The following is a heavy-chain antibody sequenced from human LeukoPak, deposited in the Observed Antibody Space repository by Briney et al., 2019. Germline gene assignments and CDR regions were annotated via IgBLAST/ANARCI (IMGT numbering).Heavy chain of an antibody. V-gene: IGHV3-74*01. D-gene: IGHD6-19*01. CDR2: INSDGSST. CDR1: GFTFSSYW. Sequence: PGGSLRLSCAASGFTFSSYWMHWVRQAPGKGLVWVSRINSDGSSTGYADSVKGRFTISRDNAKNTLYLQMNSLRAEDTAVYYCARSGWSLANWFDPWGQGTLVTVSS. CDR3: ARSGWSLANWFDP. J-gene: IGHJ5*02.